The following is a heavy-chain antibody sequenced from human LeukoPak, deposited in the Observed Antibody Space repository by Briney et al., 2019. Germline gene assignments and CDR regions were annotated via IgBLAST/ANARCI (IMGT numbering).Heavy chain of an antibody. D-gene: IGHD6-6*01. V-gene: IGHV1-2*02. CDR3: ARVQYSGSAALDY. J-gene: IGHJ4*02. Sequence: GASVNVSCKASGYTFTGYYMHWVRQAPGQGLEWMGGINPNSGAANYAQKFQGRVTMTSDTSISTAYMELSRLRSDDTPVYYCARVQYSGSAALDYWGQGTLVTVSS. CDR1: GYTFTGYY. CDR2: INPNSGAA.